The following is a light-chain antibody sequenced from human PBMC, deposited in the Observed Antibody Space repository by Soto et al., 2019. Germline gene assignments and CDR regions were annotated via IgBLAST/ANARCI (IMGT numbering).Light chain of an antibody. CDR1: TGVVTSGYL. V-gene: IGLV7-43*01. CDR3: LIYYGGQGV. CDR2: SVD. J-gene: IGLJ1*01. Sequence: QAVVTQEPSVTVSPGGTVTLTCAPITGVVTSGYLPSWFQQKPGQPPRALTYSVDSKHSGTPARFAGSIVEGRAALRRSGAHTEDEAEYFCLIYYGGQGVLGTGTKWTVL.